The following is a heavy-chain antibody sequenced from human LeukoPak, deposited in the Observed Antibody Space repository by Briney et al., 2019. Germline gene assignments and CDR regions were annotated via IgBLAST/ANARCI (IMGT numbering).Heavy chain of an antibody. Sequence: PSETLSLTCGVSSYSISSGYYWGWIRQPPGRGLEWIGGIYHSGSTYYNPSLKSRVTISVDTSKNQFSLKLSSVTAADTAVYYCARGWSSIWGQVMVTSPYDYMDVWGKGTTVTVSS. J-gene: IGHJ6*03. CDR3: ARGWSSIWGQVMVTSPYDYMDV. V-gene: IGHV4-38-2*01. CDR2: IYHSGST. CDR1: SYSISSGYY. D-gene: IGHD5-18*01.